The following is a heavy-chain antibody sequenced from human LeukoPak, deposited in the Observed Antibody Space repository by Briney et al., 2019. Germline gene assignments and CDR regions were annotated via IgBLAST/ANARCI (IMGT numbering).Heavy chain of an antibody. CDR1: GFTFSSYG. Sequence: PGGSLRLSCAASGFTFSSYGMHWVRQAPGKGLEWVAFIRYDGSNKYYADSVKGRFTISRDNSKNTLYLQMNSLRAEDTAVYYCAPRPGPIVGATDWGQGTLVTVSS. CDR3: APRPGPIVGATD. J-gene: IGHJ4*02. D-gene: IGHD1-26*01. CDR2: IRYDGSNK. V-gene: IGHV3-30*02.